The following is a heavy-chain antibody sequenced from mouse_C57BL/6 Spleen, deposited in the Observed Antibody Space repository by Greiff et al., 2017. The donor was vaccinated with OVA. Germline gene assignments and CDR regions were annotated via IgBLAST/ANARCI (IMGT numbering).Heavy chain of an antibody. V-gene: IGHV1-80*01. Sequence: LQESGAELVKPGASVKISCKASGYAFSSYWMNWVKQRPGKGLEWIGQIYPGDGDTNYNGKFKGKATLTADKSSSTAYMQLSSLTSEDSAVYFCAREKTTVVATPFAYWGQGTLVTVSA. D-gene: IGHD1-1*01. J-gene: IGHJ3*01. CDR1: GYAFSSYW. CDR3: AREKTTVVATPFAY. CDR2: IYPGDGDT.